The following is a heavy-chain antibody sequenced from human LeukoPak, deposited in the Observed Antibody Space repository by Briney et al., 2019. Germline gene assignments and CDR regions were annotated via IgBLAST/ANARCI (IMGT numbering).Heavy chain of an antibody. CDR1: GGSISSSSYY. Sequence: SETLSLTCTVSGGSISSSSYYWGWIRQPPGKGLEWIGSIYYSGSTYYNPSLKSRATISVDTSKNQFSLKLSSVTAADTAVYYCARHPFEEEYGMDVWGQGTTVTVSS. J-gene: IGHJ6*02. CDR2: IYYSGST. D-gene: IGHD3-9*01. CDR3: ARHPFEEEYGMDV. V-gene: IGHV4-39*01.